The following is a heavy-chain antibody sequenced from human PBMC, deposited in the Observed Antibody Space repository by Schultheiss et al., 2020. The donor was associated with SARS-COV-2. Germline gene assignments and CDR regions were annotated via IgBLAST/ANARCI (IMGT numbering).Heavy chain of an antibody. J-gene: IGHJ4*02. D-gene: IGHD7-27*01. Sequence: GGSLRLSCAASRFTFSSYGMHWVRQAPGKGLEWVAVIWYDGSNKYYADSVKGRFTISRDNSKNTLYLQMNSLRAEDTAVYYCAPPGDRYFDYWGQGTLVTVSS. V-gene: IGHV3-33*01. CDR2: IWYDGSNK. CDR3: APPGDRYFDY. CDR1: RFTFSSYG.